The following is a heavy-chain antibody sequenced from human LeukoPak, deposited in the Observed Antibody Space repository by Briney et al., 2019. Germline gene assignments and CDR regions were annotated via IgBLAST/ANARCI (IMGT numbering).Heavy chain of an antibody. D-gene: IGHD3-3*01. Sequence: SETLSLTCAVYGGSFSGYYWSWIRQHPGKGLEWIGYIYYSGSTYYNPSLKSRVTISVDTLKNQFSLKLSSVTAADTAVYYCATGQQYYDFWSGYSTIPLDYWGQGTLVTVSS. CDR3: ATGQQYYDFWSGYSTIPLDY. CDR2: IYYSGST. J-gene: IGHJ4*02. CDR1: GGSFSGYY. V-gene: IGHV4-31*11.